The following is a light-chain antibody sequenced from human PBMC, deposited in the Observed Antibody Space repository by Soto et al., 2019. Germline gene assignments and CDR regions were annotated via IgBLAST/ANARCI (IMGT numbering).Light chain of an antibody. CDR2: AAS. CDR1: QSVNGNF. V-gene: IGKV3-20*01. CDR3: QQYGSSLRT. J-gene: IGKJ2*01. Sequence: EIVLTQSPGTLSLSPGARATLSCRASQSVNGNFLAWYQQKPGQAPGLLIYAASSRATGVPDRFSGSGSGTDFSLTISRLEPEDFAVYYCQQYGSSLRTFGQGTKLEIK.